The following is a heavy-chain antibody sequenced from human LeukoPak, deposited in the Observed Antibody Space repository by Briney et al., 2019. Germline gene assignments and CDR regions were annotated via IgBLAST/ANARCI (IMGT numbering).Heavy chain of an antibody. CDR1: GGSISSYY. D-gene: IGHD3-10*01. CDR2: IYYGGST. CDR3: AREYYYGSGSYLGWFDP. J-gene: IGHJ5*02. Sequence: SETLSLTCTVSGGSISSYYWSWIRPPPGKGLGCIGYIYYGGSTNYNHSLKSRVTISVDTSKNQFSLKLSSVTAADTVVYYYAREYYYGSGSYLGWFDPWGQGTLVTVSS. V-gene: IGHV4-59*01.